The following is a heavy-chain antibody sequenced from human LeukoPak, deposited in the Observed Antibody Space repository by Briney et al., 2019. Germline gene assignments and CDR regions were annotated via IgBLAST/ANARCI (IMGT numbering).Heavy chain of an antibody. CDR1: GFTFTKSY. CDR2: IGTRDTSI. CDR3: ARERSNSYDYDSYYGLDV. V-gene: IGHV3-11*01. Sequence: GGSLRLSCAASGFTFTKSYMSWVRQAPGKGLEWISYIGTRDTSIYYADSVRGRFSISRDNAENSLHLQMNSLRAEDTAVYYCARERSNSYDYDSYYGLDVWGQGTRSPSP. J-gene: IGHJ6*02. D-gene: IGHD5-18*01.